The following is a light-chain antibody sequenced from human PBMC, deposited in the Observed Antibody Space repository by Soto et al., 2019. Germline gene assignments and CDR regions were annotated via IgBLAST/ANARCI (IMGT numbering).Light chain of an antibody. Sequence: EIVLTQSPATLSLSPGERATLSCRASQSVSSYLALYQQKPGQAPRLLIYDASNRATGIPARFSGSGSGTDFTLTISSLEPEDFAVYYCHQRSNWPPITFGQGTRLEIK. V-gene: IGKV3-11*01. CDR3: HQRSNWPPIT. J-gene: IGKJ5*01. CDR2: DAS. CDR1: QSVSSY.